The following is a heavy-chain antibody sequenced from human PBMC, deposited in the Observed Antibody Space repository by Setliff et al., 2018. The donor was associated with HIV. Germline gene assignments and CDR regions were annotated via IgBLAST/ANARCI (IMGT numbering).Heavy chain of an antibody. J-gene: IGHJ2*01. V-gene: IGHV4-39*02. CDR3: ARDQRLPGVQPPYWYFDL. CDR1: GGSLIGSDYY. D-gene: IGHD6-25*01. Sequence: NPSETLSLTCTVSGGSLIGSDYYWGWIRQPPGKGLAWIGSIYYTGSTYYNPALNGRVTISVDTSKNHLSLKLTSLTAPDTAVYYCARDQRLPGVQPPYWYFDLWGRGTQVTVSS. CDR2: IYYTGST.